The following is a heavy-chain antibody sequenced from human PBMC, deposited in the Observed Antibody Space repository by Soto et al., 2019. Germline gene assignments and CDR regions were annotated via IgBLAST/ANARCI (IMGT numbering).Heavy chain of an antibody. Sequence: GGSLKLSCAAPGFTLDDYAMHWVRQAPGKGLEWVSGISWNSGSIGYADSVKGRFTISRDNAKNSLYLQMNSLRAEDTALYYCAIEMGYCSGGSCLRIRENAFDIWGQGTMVTVSS. J-gene: IGHJ3*02. CDR1: GFTLDDYA. CDR3: AIEMGYCSGGSCLRIRENAFDI. D-gene: IGHD2-15*01. CDR2: ISWNSGSI. V-gene: IGHV3-9*01.